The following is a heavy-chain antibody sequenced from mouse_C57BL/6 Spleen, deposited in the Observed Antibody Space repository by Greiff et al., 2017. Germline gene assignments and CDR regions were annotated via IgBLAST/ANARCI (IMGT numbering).Heavy chain of an antibody. V-gene: IGHV1-64*01. Sequence: VQLQQPGAELVKPGASVKLSCKASGYTFTSYWMHWVKQRPGQGLEWIGMIHPNSGSTNYNEKFKSKATLTVDKSSSTAYMQLSSLTSEDSAVYYCARVVATGRYAMDYWGQGTSVTVSS. CDR2: IHPNSGST. CDR3: ARVVATGRYAMDY. CDR1: GYTFTSYW. D-gene: IGHD1-1*01. J-gene: IGHJ4*01.